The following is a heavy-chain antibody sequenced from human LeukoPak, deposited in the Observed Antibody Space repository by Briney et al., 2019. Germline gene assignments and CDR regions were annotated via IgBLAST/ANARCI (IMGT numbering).Heavy chain of an antibody. V-gene: IGHV3-7*01. Sequence: PGGSLRLSCAASGFVFSSYWMSGVRQAPGKGLEWVANIKQDGSERNYVDSVRGRFTISRDNAKNSLYLQMNSLSAEDTAVYYCATSRSFDYWGQGTLVTVSS. CDR1: GFVFSSYW. CDR3: ATSRSFDY. CDR2: IKQDGSER. J-gene: IGHJ4*02.